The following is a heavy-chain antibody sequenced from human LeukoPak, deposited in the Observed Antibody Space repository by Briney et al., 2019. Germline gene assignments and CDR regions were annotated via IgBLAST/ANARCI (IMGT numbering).Heavy chain of an antibody. CDR1: GGSISSGGYY. CDR2: IYYSGST. J-gene: IGHJ4*02. CDR3: ASQLGGTTFH. D-gene: IGHD1/OR15-1a*01. V-gene: IGHV4-31*03. Sequence: SRTLSLTCTVSGGSISSGGYYWSWIRQHPGKGLEWIGYIYYSGSTYYNPSLKSRVSISLDTSKSQFSLRLNSVSAAETAVYYCASQLGGTTFHWGQGILVTVSS.